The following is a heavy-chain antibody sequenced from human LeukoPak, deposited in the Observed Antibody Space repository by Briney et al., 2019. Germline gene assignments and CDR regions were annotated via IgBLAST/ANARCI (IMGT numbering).Heavy chain of an antibody. D-gene: IGHD3-10*01. J-gene: IGHJ3*02. CDR1: GFTFSSYS. CDR3: ARLGVRGALDI. CDR2: ISSSSTYI. V-gene: IGHV3-21*01. Sequence: GGSLRLSCAASGFTFSSYSVNWVRQAPGKGLEWISSISSSSTYIYSADSLKGRFTISRDNAKNSLYLQMNSLRAEDTAVYYCARLGVRGALDIWGQGTMVTVSS.